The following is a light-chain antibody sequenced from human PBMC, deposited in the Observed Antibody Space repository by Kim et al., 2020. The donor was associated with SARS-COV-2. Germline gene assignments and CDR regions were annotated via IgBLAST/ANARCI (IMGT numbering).Light chain of an antibody. CDR2: QDS. J-gene: IGLJ2*01. V-gene: IGLV3-1*01. CDR3: QAWDSSTRRVV. Sequence: SPGQTASITCSGDKLGDKYACWYQQKPGQSPVLVIYQDSKRPSGIPERFSGSNSGNTATLTISGTQAMDEADYYCQAWDSSTRRVVFGGGTQLTVL. CDR1: KLGDKY.